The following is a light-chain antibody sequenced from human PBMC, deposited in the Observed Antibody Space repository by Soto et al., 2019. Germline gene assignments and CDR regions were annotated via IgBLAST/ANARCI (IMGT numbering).Light chain of an antibody. V-gene: IGKV1-17*01. CDR1: QDIRDD. CDR2: AAS. J-gene: IGKJ4*01. CDR3: LQPNSYPRS. Sequence: IQMTQSPSSLAASVGDIVPITCRASQDIRDDLGWYQQKQGKAPKRLIYAASNLQSGVPSRFSGAGSGTAFTLTLSTLQAEDFATSYCLQPNSYPRSFGGGTKVDIK.